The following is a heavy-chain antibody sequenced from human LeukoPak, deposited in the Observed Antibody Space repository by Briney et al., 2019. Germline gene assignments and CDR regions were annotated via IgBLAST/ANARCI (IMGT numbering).Heavy chain of an antibody. J-gene: IGHJ4*02. CDR3: ARERTTVTMPNLRPQYYFDY. CDR2: INANSGGT. Sequence: ASVKVSCKASGYTFTGHYMHWVRQAPGQGLEWMGWINANSGGTNYVQKFQGRVTMTRDTSISTAYMELSRLRSDDTAVYYCARERTTVTMPNLRPQYYFDYWGQGTLVTVSS. CDR1: GYTFTGHY. D-gene: IGHD4-17*01. V-gene: IGHV1-2*02.